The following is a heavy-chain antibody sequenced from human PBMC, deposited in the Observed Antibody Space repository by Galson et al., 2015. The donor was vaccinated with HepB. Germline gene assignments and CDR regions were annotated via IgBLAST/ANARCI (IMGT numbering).Heavy chain of an antibody. CDR2: IWYDGSNK. V-gene: IGHV3-33*01. CDR3: ARDNSAFDI. J-gene: IGHJ3*02. Sequence: SLRLSCAASGFTFSSYGMHWVRQAPGKGLEWVAVIWYDGSNKYYADSAKGRFTISRDNSKNTLYLQMNSLRAEDTAVYYCARDNSAFDIWGQGTMVTVSS. CDR1: GFTFSSYG.